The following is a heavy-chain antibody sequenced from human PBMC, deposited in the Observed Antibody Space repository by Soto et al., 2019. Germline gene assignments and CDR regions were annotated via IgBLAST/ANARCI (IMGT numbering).Heavy chain of an antibody. CDR1: GFTFGTYG. Sequence: EVQLLESGGGLIQPGGSLRLSCAASGFTFGTYGMGWVRQAPGKGLEWVSTSTNGNTYYAASVKGRFTISRDNSKNTLYLQMSSLRAEDTALYYCAKDKERGGYDSDFDSWGQGTLVTVSS. CDR3: AKDKERGGYDSDFDS. D-gene: IGHD3-3*01. CDR2: STNGNT. V-gene: IGHV3-23*01. J-gene: IGHJ4*02.